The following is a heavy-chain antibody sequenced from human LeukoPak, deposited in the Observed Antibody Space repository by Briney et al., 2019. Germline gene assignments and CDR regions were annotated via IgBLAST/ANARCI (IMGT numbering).Heavy chain of an antibody. D-gene: IGHD3-10*01. CDR1: GGSFSGYY. CDR2: INHSGST. V-gene: IGHV4-34*01. J-gene: IGHJ4*02. CDR3: ARGSLWFGESDY. Sequence: SETPSLTCAVYGGSFSGYYWSWIRRPPRKGLEWIGEINHSGSTNYNPSLKSRVTISVDTSKNQFSLKLSSVTAADTAVYYCARGSLWFGESDYWGQGTLVTVSS.